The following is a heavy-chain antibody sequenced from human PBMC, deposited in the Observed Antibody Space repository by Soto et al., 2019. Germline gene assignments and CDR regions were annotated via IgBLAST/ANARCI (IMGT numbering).Heavy chain of an antibody. D-gene: IGHD2-15*01. CDR3: TRDALVFSGNYGMVFDS. CDR2: IILLLVVA. CDR1: GGTFTNYA. J-gene: IGHJ4*02. V-gene: IGHV1-69*04. Sequence: QVQLVQSGSEVKTPGSSVRVSCKASGGTFTNYAISWVRQAPGQGLAWMGRIILLLVVAKYAQNIEGRVTINVLRTMSTAYVERSSLRSVVTALYYCTRDALVFSGNYGMVFDSWCQGPLVTVCS.